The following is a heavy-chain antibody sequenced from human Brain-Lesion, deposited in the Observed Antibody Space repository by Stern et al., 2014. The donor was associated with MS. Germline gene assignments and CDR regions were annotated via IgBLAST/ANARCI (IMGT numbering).Heavy chain of an antibody. Sequence: VELLESGPGLVKPSETLSLTCTVSGGSIGNYYWSWLRQPPAKRPEWVGYIFHSGSTDSNPSLKSRATISLDTSKNQFSLKLTSMTAADTAVYYCARDLGAFYYDVWGQGTLVTVSS. D-gene: IGHD3-22*01. CDR2: IFHSGST. CDR3: ARDLGAFYYDV. CDR1: GGSIGNYY. V-gene: IGHV4-59*01. J-gene: IGHJ4*02.